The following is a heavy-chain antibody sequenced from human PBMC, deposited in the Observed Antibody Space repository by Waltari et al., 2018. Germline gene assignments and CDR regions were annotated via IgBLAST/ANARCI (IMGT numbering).Heavy chain of an antibody. CDR1: GFTFSSYW. Sequence: EVQLVESGGGLVQPGGSLSLYCAASGFTFSSYWMSWFRQAPGKGLEWVANIKQEGSDKYYVDSVKGRFTISRDNAKNSLYLQMNSLRVEDTAIYYCARLNWDVVKAFDYWGQGTLVTVSS. J-gene: IGHJ4*02. V-gene: IGHV3-7*01. CDR2: IKQEGSDK. D-gene: IGHD3-22*01. CDR3: ARLNWDVVKAFDY.